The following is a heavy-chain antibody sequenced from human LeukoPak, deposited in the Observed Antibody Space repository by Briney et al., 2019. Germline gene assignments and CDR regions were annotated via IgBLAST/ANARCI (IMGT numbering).Heavy chain of an antibody. CDR2: IGSDNKP. CDR3: ASPYSGYDYNFDH. V-gene: IGHV3-23*05. D-gene: IGHD5-12*01. J-gene: IGHJ4*02. Sequence: GGSLRLSCEASGFTFSAYAMTWVRQAPGKGLEWVSSIGSDNKPHYSESVKGRFAISRDNSKSMLFLQMSSLRTEDTAVYYCASPYSGYDYNFDHWGQGTLVTVSS. CDR1: GFTFSAYA.